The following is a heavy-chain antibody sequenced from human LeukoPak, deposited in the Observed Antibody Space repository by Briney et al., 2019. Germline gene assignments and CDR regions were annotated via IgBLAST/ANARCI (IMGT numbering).Heavy chain of an antibody. D-gene: IGHD3-22*01. CDR3: ARGGYLTYLIDY. Sequence: SETLSLTCTVSGGSISSYYWSWIRQPPGKGLEWIGYIYYSGSTYYNPSLKSRVTISVDRSKNQFSLKLSSVTAADTAVYYCARGGYLTYLIDYWGQGTLVTVSS. J-gene: IGHJ4*02. CDR1: GGSISSYY. V-gene: IGHV4-59*12. CDR2: IYYSGST.